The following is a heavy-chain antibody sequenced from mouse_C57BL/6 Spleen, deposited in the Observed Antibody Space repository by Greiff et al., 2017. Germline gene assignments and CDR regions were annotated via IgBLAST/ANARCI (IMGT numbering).Heavy chain of an antibody. CDR1: GYSITSGYY. D-gene: IGHD1-1*01. J-gene: IGHJ3*01. Sequence: VQLKESGPGLVKPSQSLSLTCSVTGYSITSGYYWNWIRQFPGNKLEWMGYISYDGSNNYNPSLKNRISITRDTSKNQFFLKLNSVTTEDTATYYCARGDYGSSSPFAYWGQGALVTVSA. CDR3: ARGDYGSSSPFAY. V-gene: IGHV3-6*01. CDR2: ISYDGSN.